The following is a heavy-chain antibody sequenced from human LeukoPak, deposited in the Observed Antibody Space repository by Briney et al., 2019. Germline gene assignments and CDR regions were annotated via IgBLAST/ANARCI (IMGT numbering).Heavy chain of an antibody. CDR3: AREVEWLRYNWFDP. CDR2: ITPSGGST. V-gene: IGHV1-46*01. J-gene: IGHJ5*02. Sequence: ASVKVPCEASGYTFTNYYMHWVRQAPGQGLEWLGLITPSGGSTWYAQKFQGRVTMTRDMSTSTDYMELSRLRSDDTAVYYCAREVEWLRYNWFDPWGQGTLVTVSS. CDR1: GYTFTNYY. D-gene: IGHD6-19*01.